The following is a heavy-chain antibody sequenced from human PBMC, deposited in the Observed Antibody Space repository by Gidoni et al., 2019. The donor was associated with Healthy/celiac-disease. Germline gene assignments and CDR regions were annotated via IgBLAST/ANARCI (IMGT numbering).Heavy chain of an antibody. D-gene: IGHD1-26*01. J-gene: IGHJ6*02. CDR1: GFTFSAYY. CDR3: ASSGEGNYYYYGMDV. V-gene: IGHV3-11*05. Sequence: QVQLVESGGGLVKPGGSLRLSCSGSGFTFSAYYMSWIRRAPGKGLEWVSYISSSSSYTNYADSVKGRFTISRDNAKNSLYLQMNSLRAEDTAVYYCASSGEGNYYYYGMDVWGQGTTVTVSS. CDR2: ISSSSSYT.